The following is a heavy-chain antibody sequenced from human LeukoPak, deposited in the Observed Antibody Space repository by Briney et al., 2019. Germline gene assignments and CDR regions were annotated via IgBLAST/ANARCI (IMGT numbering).Heavy chain of an antibody. CDR2: ISNTGSAM. J-gene: IGHJ5*02. D-gene: IGHD3-22*01. Sequence: GGSLRLSCAASGFTFSDYYMNWIRQAPGRGLEWLSYISNTGSAMYYADSVEGRFTISRDNAKNSLYLQMNSLTAEDTAIYYCARDSSGYFGPWGQGTLVTVSS. V-gene: IGHV3-11*01. CDR3: ARDSSGYFGP. CDR1: GFTFSDYY.